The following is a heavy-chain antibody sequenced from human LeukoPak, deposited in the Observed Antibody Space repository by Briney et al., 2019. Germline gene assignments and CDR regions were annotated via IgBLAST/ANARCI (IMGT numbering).Heavy chain of an antibody. Sequence: PSETLSLTCTVSGGSISSSSYYWGWIRQPPGKGLEWIGSIYYSGSTYYNPSLKSRVTISVDTSKNQFSLKLSSVTAADTAVYYCARDASGWYIRDIFPPGDYWGQGTLVTVSS. D-gene: IGHD6-19*01. V-gene: IGHV4-39*02. CDR2: IYYSGST. CDR3: ARDASGWYIRDIFPPGDY. CDR1: GGSISSSSYY. J-gene: IGHJ4*02.